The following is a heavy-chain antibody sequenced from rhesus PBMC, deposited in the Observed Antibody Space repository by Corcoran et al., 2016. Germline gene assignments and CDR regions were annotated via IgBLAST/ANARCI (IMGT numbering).Heavy chain of an antibody. Sequence: QLQLQESGPGLVKPSETLSLTCAVSGASVSSNNWWSWIRQTPGKGLEWIGRISGSGGGTSHNPSLTSRVTISPDTAKNQFSLKGTSVTAADAAVYYWARDGAAAGTGFDSWGQGILVTVSS. V-gene: IGHV4-57*01. CDR1: GASVSSNNW. CDR2: ISGSGGGT. J-gene: IGHJ4*01. CDR3: ARDGAAAGTGFDS. D-gene: IGHD6-25*01.